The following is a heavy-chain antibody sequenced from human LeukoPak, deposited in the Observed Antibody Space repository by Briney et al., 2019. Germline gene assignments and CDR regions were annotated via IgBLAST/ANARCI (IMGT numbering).Heavy chain of an antibody. V-gene: IGHV3-48*03. CDR2: ISSSSSTI. CDR3: AHVKARSGSTFDI. D-gene: IGHD3-10*01. CDR1: GFTFSSYE. Sequence: GGALRHSCAASGFTFSSYEMNWVRQAPAKGLEGVSYISSSSSTIYYADSVKGRFTISRDNAKNSLYLQMNSLRVEDTAVYYCAHVKARSGSTFDIWGQGTMVSVSS. J-gene: IGHJ3*02.